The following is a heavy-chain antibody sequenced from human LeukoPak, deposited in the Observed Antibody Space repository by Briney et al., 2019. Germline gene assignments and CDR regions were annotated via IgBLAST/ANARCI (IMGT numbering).Heavy chain of an antibody. D-gene: IGHD3-16*01. Sequence: SETLSLTCTVSGGSISSSSYYWGWIRQPPGKGLEWIGSMYYSGNTYSGNTYYNPSLKSRVTISADTFKNQFSLKLNSLTTADTAVYYCTRGAGWLIDYWGQGILVTVSS. V-gene: IGHV4-39*07. CDR3: TRGAGWLIDY. CDR1: GGSISSSSYY. CDR2: MYYSGNTYSGNT. J-gene: IGHJ4*02.